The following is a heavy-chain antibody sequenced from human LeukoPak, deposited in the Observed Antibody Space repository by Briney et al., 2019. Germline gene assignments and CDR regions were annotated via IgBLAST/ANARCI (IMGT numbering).Heavy chain of an antibody. CDR1: GLTVSSSY. Sequence: GGSLRDSCAAAGLTVSSSYFTWGRQAPGKGLEWVSVIYSGGSTYYADSVKGRFTISRDNSKNTLYLQMNSLRAEDTAVYYCARLRSYGFDYWGQGTLVTVSS. J-gene: IGHJ4*02. V-gene: IGHV3-53*01. D-gene: IGHD1-26*01. CDR2: IYSGGST. CDR3: ARLRSYGFDY.